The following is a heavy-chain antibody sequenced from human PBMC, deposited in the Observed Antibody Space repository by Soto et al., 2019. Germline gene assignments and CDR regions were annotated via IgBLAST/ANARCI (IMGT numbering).Heavy chain of an antibody. CDR2: MNPNSGNT. J-gene: IGHJ6*02. CDR1: GYTFTSYD. V-gene: IGHV1-8*01. CDR3: ASPKVRNPYYGMDV. D-gene: IGHD1-1*01. Sequence: QVQLVQSGAEVKKPGASVKVSCKASGYTFTSYDINWVRQATGQGLEWMGWMNPNSGNTGYAQKFQGRVTMTRNTSISTVYMELSSLRSEDTAVYYCASPKVRNPYYGMDVWGQGTTVTVSS.